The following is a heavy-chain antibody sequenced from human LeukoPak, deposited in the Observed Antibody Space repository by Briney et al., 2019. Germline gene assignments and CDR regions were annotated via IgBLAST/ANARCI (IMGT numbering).Heavy chain of an antibody. V-gene: IGHV4-39*07. J-gene: IGHJ5*02. CDR1: GGSISSSSYY. CDR3: ARDDRVEGGENWFDP. D-gene: IGHD3-10*01. CDR2: IYYRGST. Sequence: SETLSLTCTVSGGSISSSSYYWGWIRQPPGKGLEWIGSIYYRGSTYYNPSLKSRVIISVDTSKSQFSLSLRSVTAADTAVYYCARDDRVEGGENWFDPWGQGTLVTVSS.